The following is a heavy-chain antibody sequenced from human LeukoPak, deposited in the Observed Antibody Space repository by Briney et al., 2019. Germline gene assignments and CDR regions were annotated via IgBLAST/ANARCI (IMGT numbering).Heavy chain of an antibody. CDR1: GFTLTSYW. CDR3: SNGIYHTSY. Sequence: PGGSLRLSCAASGFTLTSYWMAWVRQAPGQGLEWVANTAQDGGDRVYADSVRGRFTISRDNAENSLFLQMSSLRAEDTAVYYCSNGIYHTSYWGQGTLVTVSS. J-gene: IGHJ4*02. CDR2: TAQDGGDR. D-gene: IGHD2/OR15-2a*01. V-gene: IGHV3-7*01.